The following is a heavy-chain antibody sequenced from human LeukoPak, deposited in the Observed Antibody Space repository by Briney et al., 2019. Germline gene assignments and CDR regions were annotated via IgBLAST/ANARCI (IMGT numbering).Heavy chain of an antibody. CDR3: ARQWDLGNPNWFDP. Sequence: SETLSLTCTVSGGSISSSSYYWGWIRQPPGKGLEWIGSIYYSGSTYYNPSLKSRVTLSVDTSKNQFSLKLSSVAAADTAVYYCARQWDLGNPNWFDPWGQGTLVTVSS. CDR1: GGSISSSSYY. D-gene: IGHD3-16*01. CDR2: IYYSGST. V-gene: IGHV4-39*01. J-gene: IGHJ5*02.